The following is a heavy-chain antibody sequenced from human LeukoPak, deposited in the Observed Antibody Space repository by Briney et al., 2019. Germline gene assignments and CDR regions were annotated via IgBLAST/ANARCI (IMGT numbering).Heavy chain of an antibody. Sequence: PSETLSLTCTVSGGSISSSSYYWGWIRQPPGKGLEWIGSIYYSGSTYYNPSLKSRATISVDTSKNQFSLKLSSVAAADTAVYYCARTSCYYDSSGYCPLFAFDIWGQGTMVTVSS. D-gene: IGHD3-22*01. J-gene: IGHJ3*02. V-gene: IGHV4-39*01. CDR3: ARTSCYYDSSGYCPLFAFDI. CDR1: GGSISSSSYY. CDR2: IYYSGST.